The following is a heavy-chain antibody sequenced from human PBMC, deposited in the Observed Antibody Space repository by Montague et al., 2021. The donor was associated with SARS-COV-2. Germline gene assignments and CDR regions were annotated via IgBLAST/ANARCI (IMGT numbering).Heavy chain of an antibody. CDR2: IYYSGTT. Sequence: SETLSLTCTVSGGSITRNYYWGWIRQPPGKGLEWVGNIYYSGTTXXNPSLESRVTTSVDASKNQFSLNLTSVTAADTAVYYCARPLVRGVPKAFDIWGQGALVIVSS. V-gene: IGHV4-39*01. CDR1: GGSITRNYY. CDR3: ARPLVRGVPKAFDI. D-gene: IGHD3-10*01. J-gene: IGHJ3*02.